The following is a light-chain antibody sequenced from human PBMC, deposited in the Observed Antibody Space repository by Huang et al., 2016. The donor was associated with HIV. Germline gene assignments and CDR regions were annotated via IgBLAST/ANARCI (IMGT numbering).Light chain of an antibody. V-gene: IGKV1-39*01. CDR3: QQSYRTPRT. CDR1: QAHDKY. J-gene: IGKJ2*01. CDR2: GAS. Sequence: DIQMTQFPTSLSASVEDRVTITCRAGQAHDKYLNWHQQKSGRAPRLLIYGASKLQSGVPSRFSGRASGTHFSLTINSLQPDDSAIYYCQQSYRTPRTFGQGTNLEI.